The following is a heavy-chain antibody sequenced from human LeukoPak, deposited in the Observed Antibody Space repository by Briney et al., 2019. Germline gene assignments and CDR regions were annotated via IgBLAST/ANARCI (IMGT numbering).Heavy chain of an antibody. Sequence: GASVKVSCKASGYTFTSYGISWVRQAPGQGLEWMGWISAYNGNTNYAQKFQGRVTITRNTSISTAYMELSSLRSEDTAVYYCAREYYYDSSGYQYPQFDYWGQGTLVTVSS. CDR2: ISAYNGNT. V-gene: IGHV1-18*01. J-gene: IGHJ4*02. CDR3: AREYYYDSSGYQYPQFDY. CDR1: GYTFTSYG. D-gene: IGHD3-22*01.